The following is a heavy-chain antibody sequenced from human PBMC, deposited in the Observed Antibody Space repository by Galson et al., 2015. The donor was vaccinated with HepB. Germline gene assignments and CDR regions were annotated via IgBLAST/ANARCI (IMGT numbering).Heavy chain of an antibody. CDR1: GFTFSSYS. CDR2: ISTSSSTI. V-gene: IGHV3-48*01. Sequence: SLRLSCAASGFTFSSYSMNWVRQAPGKGLEWVSYISTSSSTIYYADSVKGRLTISRDNAQNSLYLQMDSLRAEDTAMYYCAKAHTIAAAGGGGAFDIWGQGTMVTVSS. CDR3: AKAHTIAAAGGGGAFDI. J-gene: IGHJ3*02. D-gene: IGHD6-13*01.